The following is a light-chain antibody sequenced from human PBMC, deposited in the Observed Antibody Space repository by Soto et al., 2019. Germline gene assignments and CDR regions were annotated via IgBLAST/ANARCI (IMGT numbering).Light chain of an antibody. V-gene: IGKV3-11*01. CDR3: QQYNNWPRT. CDR2: DAS. CDR1: QSVSYH. J-gene: IGKJ1*01. Sequence: EVVLTQSPSTLSFSPWERSTLSFMASQSVSYHMAWYQQKPGQAPRLLISDASDRATGIPARFSGSGSGTDFTLTISNLDPEDSAVYYCQQYNNWPRTFGQGTKVDIK.